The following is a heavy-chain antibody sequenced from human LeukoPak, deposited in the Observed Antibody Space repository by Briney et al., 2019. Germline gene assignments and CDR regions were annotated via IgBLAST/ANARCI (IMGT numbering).Heavy chain of an antibody. CDR1: GFTFSSYS. CDR2: ISSSSSYI. V-gene: IGHV3-21*01. D-gene: IGHD3-9*01. J-gene: IGHJ4*02. CDR3: AKDQQVLRYFDWSMGDYFDY. Sequence: GGSLRLSCAASGFTFSSYSMNWVRQAPGKGLEWVSSISSSSSYIYYADSVKGRFTISRDNAKNSLYLQMNSLRAEDTAVYYCAKDQQVLRYFDWSMGDYFDYWGQGTLVTVSS.